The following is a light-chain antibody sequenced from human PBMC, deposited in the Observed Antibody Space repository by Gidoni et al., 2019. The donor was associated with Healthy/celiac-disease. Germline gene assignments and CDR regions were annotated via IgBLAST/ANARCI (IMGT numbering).Light chain of an antibody. CDR1: QSISSY. V-gene: IGKV1-39*01. Sequence: DIQMTQSPSSLSASVGDRVTITCRASQSISSYLNWYQQTPGKAPKFLIYAASSLQSGVPSRFSGSGSGTDFTLTISSLQPEDFATYYCQQSYSTPPWTFGQXTKVEIK. J-gene: IGKJ1*01. CDR2: AAS. CDR3: QQSYSTPPWT.